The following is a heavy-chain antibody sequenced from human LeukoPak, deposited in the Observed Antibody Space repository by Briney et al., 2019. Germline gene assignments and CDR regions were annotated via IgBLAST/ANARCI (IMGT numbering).Heavy chain of an antibody. CDR3: AKTEYCGGDCYPLFDY. D-gene: IGHD2-21*02. CDR1: GFTFSSYG. V-gene: IGHV3-33*06. CDR2: VWYDGSNK. J-gene: IGHJ4*02. Sequence: GGSLRLSCAASGFTFSSYGMHWVRQAPGKGLEWVAVVWYDGSNKYYADSVKGRFTISRDNSKNTLYLQMNSLRAEDTAVYYCAKTEYCGGDCYPLFDYWGQGTLVTVSS.